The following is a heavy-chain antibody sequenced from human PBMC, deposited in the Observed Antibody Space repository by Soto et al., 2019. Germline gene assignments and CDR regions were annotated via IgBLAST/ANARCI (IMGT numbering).Heavy chain of an antibody. CDR3: AKALGATRRDAFDI. V-gene: IGHV3-9*01. J-gene: IGHJ3*02. CDR1: GFSFDDYA. Sequence: EVQLVESGGGLVQPGRSLRLSCAASGFSFDDYAMHWVRQAPGKGLEWVSGISWNTGSIGYADSVKGRFTISRDNAKYYLYLQMNNLRVEDTALYHCAKALGATRRDAFDIWGQGTMVTVSS. D-gene: IGHD1-26*01. CDR2: ISWNTGSI.